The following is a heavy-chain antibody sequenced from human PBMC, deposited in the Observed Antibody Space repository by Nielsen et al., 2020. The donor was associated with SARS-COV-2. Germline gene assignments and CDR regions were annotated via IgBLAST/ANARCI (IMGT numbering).Heavy chain of an antibody. D-gene: IGHD6-13*01. CDR2: IYYSGST. CDR1: GGSISSYY. J-gene: IGHJ5*02. CDR3: ASTFTGAAAGTWWFDP. Sequence: SETLSLTCTVSGGSISSYYWSWIRQPPGKGLEWIGYIYYSGSTNYNPSLKSRVTISVDTSKNQFPLKLSSVTAADTAVYYCASTFTGAAAGTWWFDPWGQGTLVTVSS. V-gene: IGHV4-59*01.